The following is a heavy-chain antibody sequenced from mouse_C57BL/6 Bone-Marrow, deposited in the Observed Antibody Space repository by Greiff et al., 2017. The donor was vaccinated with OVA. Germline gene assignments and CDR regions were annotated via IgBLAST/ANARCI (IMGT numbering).Heavy chain of an antibody. CDR1: GYSITSGYY. J-gene: IGHJ2*01. D-gene: IGHD1-1*01. Sequence: EVQLQESGPGLVKPSQSLSLTCSVTGYSITSGYYWNWIRQFPGNKLEWMGYISYDGSNNYNPSLKNRISITRDTSKNQFFLKLNSVTTEDTATYYCARDAYYYGSSLLFDYWGQGTTLTVSS. V-gene: IGHV3-6*01. CDR3: ARDAYYYGSSLLFDY. CDR2: ISYDGSN.